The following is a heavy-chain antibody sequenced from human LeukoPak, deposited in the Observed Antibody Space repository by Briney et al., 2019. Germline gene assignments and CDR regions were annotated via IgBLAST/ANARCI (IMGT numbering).Heavy chain of an antibody. CDR3: ARLSGIYCDRGSCFNCFDS. J-gene: IGHJ5*01. CDR1: GGSISSYY. CDR2: IYYSGST. Sequence: SETLSLTCTVSGGSISSYYWSWIRQPPGKGLEWIGYIYYSGSTNYNPSLKSRVTISVDTSKNQFSLKLSSVTAVDTAVYYCARLSGIYCDRGSCFNCFDSWGQGTLVTVSS. D-gene: IGHD2-15*01. V-gene: IGHV4-59*08.